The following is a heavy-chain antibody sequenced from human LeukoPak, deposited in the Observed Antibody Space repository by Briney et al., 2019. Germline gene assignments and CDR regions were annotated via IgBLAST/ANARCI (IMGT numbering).Heavy chain of an antibody. CDR3: ARAGDLIVVAMGAFDI. V-gene: IGHV4-39*07. CDR2: HYYSGST. J-gene: IGHJ3*02. Sequence: SETLSLTCTASGASINSSGYYWGWIRQPPGKGLEWIGSHYYSGSTYYNPSLNSRVTISVDRSKNQFSLKLSSVTAADTAVYYCARAGDLIVVAMGAFDIWGQGTMVTVSS. CDR1: GASINSSGYY. D-gene: IGHD2-15*01.